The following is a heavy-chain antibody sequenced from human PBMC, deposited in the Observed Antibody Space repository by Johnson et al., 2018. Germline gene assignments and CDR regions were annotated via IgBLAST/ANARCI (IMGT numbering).Heavy chain of an antibody. J-gene: IGHJ6*02. CDR3: ARDGAGCSSTSCFRYYYYGMDV. CDR2: IYYSGST. V-gene: IGHV4-59*01. CDR1: GGSISSYY. D-gene: IGHD2-2*01. Sequence: QVQLQESGPGLVKPSETLSLTCTVSGGSISSYYWSWIRQPPGKGLEWIGYIYYSGSTNYNPSLKRRVTISVDTSKNQFSLKLSSVTAAVTAVYYCARDGAGCSSTSCFRYYYYGMDVWGQGTTVTVSS.